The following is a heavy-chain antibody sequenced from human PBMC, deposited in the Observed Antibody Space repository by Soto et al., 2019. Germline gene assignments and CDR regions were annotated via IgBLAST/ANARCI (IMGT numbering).Heavy chain of an antibody. Sequence: EVQLVESGGGLVKPGGSLRLSCAASGFTFGTYTMNWVRQAPGKGLEWVSSIGTTSSYIYYADSVRGRFTISRDNARESLDRQMRRLSAEDTAVYYCARVMCGDCSTYYYYSMDVWGQGITVTVSS. J-gene: IGHJ6*02. CDR1: GFTFGTYT. CDR3: ARVMCGDCSTYYYYSMDV. V-gene: IGHV3-21*01. CDR2: IGTTSSYI. D-gene: IGHD2-21*02.